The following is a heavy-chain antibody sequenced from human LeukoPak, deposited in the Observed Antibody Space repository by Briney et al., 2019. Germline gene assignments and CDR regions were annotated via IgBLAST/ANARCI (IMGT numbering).Heavy chain of an antibody. J-gene: IGHJ5*02. CDR2: IWYDGSNK. D-gene: IGHD6-13*01. Sequence: GGSLRLSCAASGFTFSSYGMHWVRQASGKGLEWVAVIWYDGSNKYYADSVKGRFTISRDNSKNTLYLQMNSLRAEDTAVYYCARGIAAAGTWWFDPWGQGTLVAVSS. CDR1: GFTFSSYG. V-gene: IGHV3-33*01. CDR3: ARGIAAAGTWWFDP.